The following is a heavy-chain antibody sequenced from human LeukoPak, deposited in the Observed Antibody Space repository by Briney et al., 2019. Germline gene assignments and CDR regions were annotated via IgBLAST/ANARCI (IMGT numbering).Heavy chain of an antibody. CDR2: ISFDGRNK. Sequence: PGGSLRLSCAASGFTFSSYGMFWVRQAPGKGLEYVADISFDGRNKDSADSVKGRFTISRDNSKNTLYLQMNSLRAEDTAVYYCARSLTVVTPNDAFDIWGQGTMVTVSS. V-gene: IGHV3-30*03. CDR3: ARSLTVVTPNDAFDI. D-gene: IGHD4-23*01. J-gene: IGHJ3*02. CDR1: GFTFSSYG.